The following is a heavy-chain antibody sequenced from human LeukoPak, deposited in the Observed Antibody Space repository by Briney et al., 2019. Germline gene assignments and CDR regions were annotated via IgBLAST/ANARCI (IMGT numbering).Heavy chain of an antibody. Sequence: GGSLRLSSVPSGLTFSSNYMSCVRHAPGKGLGWVSVTYSGGSTDYADSVKGRFTISRDNSKNTLYLQMNSLRVEDTAVYYCAGGLGYARSYWGQGTLVTVSS. V-gene: IGHV3-66*01. J-gene: IGHJ4*02. CDR3: AGGLGYARSY. CDR1: GLTFSSNY. CDR2: TYSGGST. D-gene: IGHD2-2*01.